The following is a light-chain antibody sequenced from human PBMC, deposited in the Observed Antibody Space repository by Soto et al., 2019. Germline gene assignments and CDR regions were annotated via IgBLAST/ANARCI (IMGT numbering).Light chain of an antibody. J-gene: IGKJ4*01. CDR2: DTS. CDR3: QQRYSWPPLT. Sequence: EVALTQSPATLSLSPGERATLSCRASQSVRNYLAWYQQKPGQPPRLLIYDTSNRATGIPGRFSGSGSGTDFTLTISSLEPEDFAVYYCQQRYSWPPLTFGGGTKVDIK. CDR1: QSVRNY. V-gene: IGKV3-11*01.